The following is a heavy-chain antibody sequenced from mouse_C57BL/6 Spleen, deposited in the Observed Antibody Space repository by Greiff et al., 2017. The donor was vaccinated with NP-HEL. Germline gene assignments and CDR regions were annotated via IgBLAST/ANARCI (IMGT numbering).Heavy chain of an antibody. V-gene: IGHV1-52*01. CDR3: ARGGYGSSGFAY. CDR2: IDPSDSET. Sequence: VQLQQPGAELVRPGSSVKLSCKASGYTFTSYWMHWVKQRPIQGLEWIGNIDPSDSETHYNQKFKDKATLTVDKSSSTAYMQLSSLTSEDSAVYYCARGGYGSSGFAYWGQGTLVTVSA. J-gene: IGHJ3*01. D-gene: IGHD1-1*01. CDR1: GYTFTSYW.